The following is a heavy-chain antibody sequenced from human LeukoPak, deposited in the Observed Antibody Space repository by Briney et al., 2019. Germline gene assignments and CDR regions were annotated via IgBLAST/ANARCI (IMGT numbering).Heavy chain of an antibody. D-gene: IGHD6-13*01. CDR3: ARNKWYSSSWHRFDY. CDR1: GYTFTGYY. CDR2: INPNSGGT. V-gene: IGHV1-2*02. Sequence: ASVKVSCKASGYTFTGYYMHWVRQAPGQGLEWMGWINPNSGGTNYAQKFQGRVTMTRDTSISTAYMELSRLRSGDTAVYYCARNKWYSSSWHRFDYWGQGTLVTVSS. J-gene: IGHJ4*02.